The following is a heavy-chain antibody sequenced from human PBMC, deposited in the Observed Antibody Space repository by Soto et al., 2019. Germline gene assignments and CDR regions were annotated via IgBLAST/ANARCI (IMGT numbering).Heavy chain of an antibody. CDR1: GFTFSSYT. CDR3: ANDLNDGSHYFDY. Sequence: GGSLRLSCAASGFTFSSYTLSLVRQAPGKGLEWVSSISGSGGSTYYADSVKGRFTISRDNSKNTLYLQMHSLRAEDTAVYYCANDLNDGSHYFDYWGQGTMVTVSS. D-gene: IGHD1-1*01. V-gene: IGHV3-23*01. CDR2: ISGSGGST. J-gene: IGHJ4*02.